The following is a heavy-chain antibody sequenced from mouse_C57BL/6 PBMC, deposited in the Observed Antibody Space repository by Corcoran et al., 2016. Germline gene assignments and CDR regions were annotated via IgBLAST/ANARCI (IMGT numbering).Heavy chain of an antibody. D-gene: IGHD2-3*01. CDR3: ARVYDGYYRAMDY. V-gene: IGHV9-3*01. CDR1: GYTFTTYG. CDR2: INTYSGVP. J-gene: IGHJ4*01. Sequence: QIQLVQSGPELKKPGETVKISCQASGYTFTTYGMSWVKQAPGKGLKWRGWINTYSGVPTYADYFKGRFAFSLETSASTAYLQINNLKNEDTAPYFSARVYDGYYRAMDYCGQGTSVTVSS.